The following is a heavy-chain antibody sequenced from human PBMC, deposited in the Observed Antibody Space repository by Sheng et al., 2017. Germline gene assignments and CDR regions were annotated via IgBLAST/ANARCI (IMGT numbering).Heavy chain of an antibody. J-gene: IGHJ4*02. CDR2: INHSGST. CDR3: ARGSSTVGATVPYYFDY. D-gene: IGHD1-26*01. V-gene: IGHV4-34*01. CDR1: GGSFSGYY. Sequence: QVQLQQWGAGLLKPSETLSLTCAVYGGSFSGYYWSWIRQPPGKGLEWIGEINHSGSTNYNPSLKSRVTISVDTSKNQFSLKLSSVTAADTAVYYCARGSSTVGATVPYYFDYWGQGTLVTVSS.